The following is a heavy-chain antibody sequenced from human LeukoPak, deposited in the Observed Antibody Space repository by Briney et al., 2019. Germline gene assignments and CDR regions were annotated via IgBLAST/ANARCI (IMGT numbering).Heavy chain of an antibody. Sequence: ASVKVSCKASGYTFTSHGISWVRQAPGRGLEWMGWISTYNGNTNYAQKLQGRVSMTTDTSTSTAYMDLRSLRSDDTAVYYCARDLWYSSGWSASGMDVWGKGTTVTISS. CDR2: ISTYNGNT. J-gene: IGHJ6*03. CDR1: GYTFTSHG. V-gene: IGHV1-18*01. CDR3: ARDLWYSSGWSASGMDV. D-gene: IGHD6-19*01.